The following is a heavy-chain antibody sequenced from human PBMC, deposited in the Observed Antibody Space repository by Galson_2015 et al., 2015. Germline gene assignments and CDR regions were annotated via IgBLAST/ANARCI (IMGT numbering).Heavy chain of an antibody. CDR3: ARAALIPRGSGSYDFDY. Sequence: SLRLSCAASGFTFSSYWMSWVRQAPGKGLEWVANIKQDGSEKYYVDSVKGRFTISRDNAKNSLYLQMNSLRAEDTAVYYCARAALIPRGSGSYDFDYWGQGTLVTVSS. V-gene: IGHV3-7*01. D-gene: IGHD3-10*01. CDR1: GFTFSSYW. J-gene: IGHJ4*02. CDR2: IKQDGSEK.